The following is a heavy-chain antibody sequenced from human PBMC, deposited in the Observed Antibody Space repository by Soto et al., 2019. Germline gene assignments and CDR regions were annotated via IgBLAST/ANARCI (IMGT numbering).Heavy chain of an antibody. CDR2: INPNSGGT. CDR3: ARGSGSSWYYLLY. V-gene: IGHV1-2*04. Sequence: ASVKVSCKASGYTFTGYYMHWVRQAPGQGLEWMGWINPNSGGTNYAQKFQGWVTMTRDTSISTAYMELSRLRSDDTAVYYCARGSGSSWYYLLYWGQGTLVTVSS. D-gene: IGHD6-13*01. CDR1: GYTFTGYY. J-gene: IGHJ4*02.